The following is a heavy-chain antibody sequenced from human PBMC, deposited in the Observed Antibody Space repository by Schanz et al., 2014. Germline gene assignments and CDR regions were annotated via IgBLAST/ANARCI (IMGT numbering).Heavy chain of an antibody. J-gene: IGHJ4*02. CDR1: GYTFSSYG. Sequence: QVQLVQSGAEVKKPGASVKVSCKASGYTFSSYGITWVRQAPGQGLEWMGWINGYNGHTLYAQKFQGRVTMTTDTSTSTSYMDLRSLRSDDTAVYYCARDQSPYTNSSDVRYFDYWGQGSLVNVSS. V-gene: IGHV1-18*01. D-gene: IGHD6-6*01. CDR2: INGYNGHT. CDR3: ARDQSPYTNSSDVRYFDY.